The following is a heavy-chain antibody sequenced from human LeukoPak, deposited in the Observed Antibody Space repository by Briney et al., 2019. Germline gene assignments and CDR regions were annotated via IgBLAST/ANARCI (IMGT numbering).Heavy chain of an antibody. Sequence: ASVKVSCKASGYTFTGYYMHWVRQAPGQGLEWMGWINPNSGGTNYAQKFQGRVTMTRDTSISTAYMELGRLRSDDTAVYYCAREDTAAAAYYFDYWGQGTLVTVSS. CDR2: INPNSGGT. J-gene: IGHJ4*02. CDR3: AREDTAAAAYYFDY. CDR1: GYTFTGYY. D-gene: IGHD6-13*01. V-gene: IGHV1-2*02.